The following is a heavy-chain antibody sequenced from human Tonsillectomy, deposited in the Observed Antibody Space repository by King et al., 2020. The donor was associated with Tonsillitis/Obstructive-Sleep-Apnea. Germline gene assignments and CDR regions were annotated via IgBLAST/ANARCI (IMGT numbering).Heavy chain of an antibody. CDR3: ARVRRNVDHFYFDY. CDR2: IWFDGTNK. V-gene: IGHV3-33*01. Sequence: VQLVESGGGVVQPGRSLRLSCAASGFTFSTYGMHWVRQAPGKGLEWVAVIWFDGTNKYYADSVKGRFTISRDNSKNTLYLQMDSLRAEDTAVYYCARVRRNVDHFYFDYWGQGTLVTVSS. J-gene: IGHJ4*02. CDR1: GFTFSTYG. D-gene: IGHD5-24*01.